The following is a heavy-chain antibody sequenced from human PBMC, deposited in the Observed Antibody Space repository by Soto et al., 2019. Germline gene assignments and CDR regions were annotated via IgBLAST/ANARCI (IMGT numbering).Heavy chain of an antibody. J-gene: IGHJ2*01. CDR1: GGSISSYY. CDR2: IYYSGST. V-gene: IGHV4-59*08. Sequence: SETLSLTCTVSGGSISSYYWSWIRQPPGKGLEWIGYIYYSGSTNYNPSLKSQVTISVDTSKNQFSLKLSSVTAADTAVYYCARTVGVVVAATPNTGYFDLWGRGTLVTVSS. D-gene: IGHD2-15*01. CDR3: ARTVGVVVAATPNTGYFDL.